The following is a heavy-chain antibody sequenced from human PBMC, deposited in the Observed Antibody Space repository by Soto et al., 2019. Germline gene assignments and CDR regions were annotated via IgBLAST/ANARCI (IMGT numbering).Heavy chain of an antibody. CDR2: INQDGSDK. V-gene: IGHV3-7*01. CDR3: ARHEASYYYAVDV. Sequence: EVRLVESGGGLVQPGGSLRLSCAASGFTFSNYWVTWVRQAPGKGLEWVANINQDGSDKLYVDSVKGRFTISRDNAKYSLYLQMDSLRAEDTAVYYCARHEASYYYAVDVWGQGITVTVSS. J-gene: IGHJ6*02. CDR1: GFTFSNYW.